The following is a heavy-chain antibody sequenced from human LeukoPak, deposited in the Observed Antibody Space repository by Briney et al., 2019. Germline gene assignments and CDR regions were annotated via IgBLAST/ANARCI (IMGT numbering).Heavy chain of an antibody. V-gene: IGHV1-69*06. CDR1: GYTFTSYY. D-gene: IGHD3-16*02. CDR3: ARAPLGKADYVWGSYRYGGGDY. J-gene: IGHJ4*02. CDR2: IIPIFGTA. Sequence: ASVKVSCKASGYTFTSYYMHWVRQAPGQGLEWMGGIIPIFGTANYAQKFQGRVTITADKSTSTAYMELSSLRSEDTAVYYCARAPLGKADYVWGSYRYGGGDYWGQGTLVTVSS.